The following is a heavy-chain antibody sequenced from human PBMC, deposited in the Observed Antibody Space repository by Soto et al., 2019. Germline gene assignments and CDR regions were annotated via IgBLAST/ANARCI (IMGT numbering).Heavy chain of an antibody. CDR3: AAGYYYGSGSYLRPPANIVATTNPFDY. J-gene: IGHJ4*02. CDR1: GYTFTSYG. V-gene: IGHV1-18*01. CDR2: ISAYNGNT. D-gene: IGHD3-10*01. Sequence: ASVKVSCKASGYTFTSYGISWVRQAPGQGLEWMGWISAYNGNTNYAQKLQGRVTMTTDTSTSTAYMELRSLRSDDTAVYYCAAGYYYGSGSYLRPPANIVATTNPFDYWGQGTLVTVSS.